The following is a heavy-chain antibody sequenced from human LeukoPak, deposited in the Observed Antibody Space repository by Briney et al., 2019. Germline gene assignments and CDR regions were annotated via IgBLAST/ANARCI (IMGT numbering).Heavy chain of an antibody. Sequence: PGGSLRLSCAASGFTFSSYSMNWVRQAPGKGLEWVSSISSSSSYIYYADSVKGRFTISRDNAKNSLYLQMNSLRAEDTVVYYCARGGPGGYAPGWDYYYYYGMDVWGQGTTVTVSS. V-gene: IGHV3-21*01. J-gene: IGHJ6*02. CDR3: ARGGPGGYAPGWDYYYYYGMDV. D-gene: IGHD5-12*01. CDR2: ISSSSSYI. CDR1: GFTFSSYS.